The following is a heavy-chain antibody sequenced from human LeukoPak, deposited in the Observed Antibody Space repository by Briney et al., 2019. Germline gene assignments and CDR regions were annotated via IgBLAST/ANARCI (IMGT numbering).Heavy chain of an antibody. CDR2: ISYDGSNK. Sequence: GGSLRLSCAASGFTFSSYGMHWVRQAPGKGLEWVAVISYDGSNKYYADSVKGRFTISRDNSKNTLYLQMNSLRAEDTAVYYCARPLGGFDYWGQGTLVTVSS. J-gene: IGHJ4*02. CDR1: GFTFSSYG. CDR3: ARPLGGFDY. D-gene: IGHD3-16*01. V-gene: IGHV3-30*03.